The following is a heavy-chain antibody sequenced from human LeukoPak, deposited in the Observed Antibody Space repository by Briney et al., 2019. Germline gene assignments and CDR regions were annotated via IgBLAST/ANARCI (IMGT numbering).Heavy chain of an antibody. J-gene: IGHJ5*02. D-gene: IGHD5-18*01. CDR3: ARLGRQDTFMA. V-gene: IGHV1-2*02. Sequence: GASVTVSCKPSGYTFTGYYMHRVRQAPGQGLEWMGWINPNNGGTNSAQKFQGRVTMTWDTSINTAYMELSRLTSDDTAVYYCARLGRQDTFMAWGRGTLVTVSS. CDR2: INPNNGGT. CDR1: GYTFTGYY.